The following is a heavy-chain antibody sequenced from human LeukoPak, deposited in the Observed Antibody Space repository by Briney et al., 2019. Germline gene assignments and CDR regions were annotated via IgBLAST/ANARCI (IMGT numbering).Heavy chain of an antibody. D-gene: IGHD3-16*01. Sequence: GGSLRLSCAASGFTFSSYVTSWVRQAPGKGLEWVSSISISGGITYYADSVKGRFTVSRDNSQNTLYLQINTLIAEDTAVYYCAKGGSPLDFWGQGTLVAVSS. V-gene: IGHV3-23*05. CDR2: ISISGGIT. CDR3: AKGGSPLDF. J-gene: IGHJ4*02. CDR1: GFTFSSYV.